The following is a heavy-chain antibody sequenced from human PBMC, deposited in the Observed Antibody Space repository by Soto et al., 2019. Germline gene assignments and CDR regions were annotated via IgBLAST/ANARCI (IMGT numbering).Heavy chain of an antibody. Sequence: PSETLSLTCSVSGDSISTSSFYWGWIRQSPGKGLEWIASLSKTGRIDYNPSLKSRVTMSADTSKNHVSLRLSSVTAADTAVFYCVREVRVGAAIRFDNWGHGTLVTVSS. V-gene: IGHV4-39*02. CDR2: LSKTGRI. CDR3: VREVRVGAAIRFDN. CDR1: GDSISTSSFY. D-gene: IGHD1-26*01. J-gene: IGHJ4*01.